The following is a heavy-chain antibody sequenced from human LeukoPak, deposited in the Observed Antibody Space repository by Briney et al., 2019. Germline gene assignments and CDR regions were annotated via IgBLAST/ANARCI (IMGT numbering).Heavy chain of an antibody. CDR2: IRSKGNNYAT. D-gene: IGHD5-18*01. CDR1: GFIFSDSA. Sequence: GGSLRLSCAASGFIFSDSAIQWVRQASGKGLEWVGRIRSKGNNYATAYAASVKGRFTISRDDSNNTAYLQMNSLKTEDTAVYYCAKALTPVDTAMGIFDYWGQGTLVTVSS. V-gene: IGHV3-73*01. J-gene: IGHJ4*02. CDR3: AKALTPVDTAMGIFDY.